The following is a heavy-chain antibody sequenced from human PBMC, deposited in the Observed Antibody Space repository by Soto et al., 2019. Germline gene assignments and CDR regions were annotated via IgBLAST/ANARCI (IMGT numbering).Heavy chain of an antibody. Sequence: SETLSLTCAVYGGSFSGYYWSWIRQPPGKGLEWIGYIYYNGNTNYNPPLKSRVTMSVDTSKNQISLKLSSVTAADTAVYYCTRANWYSEYWGQGTLVTAPQ. CDR1: GGSFSGYY. CDR2: IYYNGNT. V-gene: IGHV4-59*01. D-gene: IGHD7-27*01. J-gene: IGHJ4*02. CDR3: TRANWYSEY.